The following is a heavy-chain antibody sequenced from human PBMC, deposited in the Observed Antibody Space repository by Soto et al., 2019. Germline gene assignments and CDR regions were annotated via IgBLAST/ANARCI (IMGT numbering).Heavy chain of an antibody. V-gene: IGHV3-30-3*01. CDR3: ARTPIVVVPAASDV. J-gene: IGHJ6*02. CDR1: GFTFSSYA. D-gene: IGHD2-2*01. CDR2: ISYDGSNK. Sequence: GGSLRLSCAASGFTFSSYAMHWVRQAPGKGLEWVAVISYDGSNKYYADSVKGRFTISRDNSKNTLYLQMNSLRAEDTAVYYCARTPIVVVPAASDVWGQGTTVTVSS.